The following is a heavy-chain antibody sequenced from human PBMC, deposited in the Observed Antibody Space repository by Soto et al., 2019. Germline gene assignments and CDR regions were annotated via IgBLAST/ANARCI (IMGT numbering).Heavy chain of an antibody. Sequence: PGGLLKISSAAYGFAFANYEMPLVRQAQGKGLDWGAYINGGGDVKYYADSVEGRFTISRDNAKNALFLQMDNLRAEDTAIYYCARLSGDGFWKSYSPYNLFESWGQGALVTVTS. V-gene: IGHV3-48*03. CDR2: INGGGDVK. CDR3: ARLSGDGFWKSYSPYNLFES. D-gene: IGHD3-3*01. J-gene: IGHJ5*01. CDR1: GFAFANYE.